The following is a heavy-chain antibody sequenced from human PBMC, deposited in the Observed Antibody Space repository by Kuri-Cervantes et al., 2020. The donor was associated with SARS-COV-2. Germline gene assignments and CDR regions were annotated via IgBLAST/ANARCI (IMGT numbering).Heavy chain of an antibody. Sequence: GGSLRLSCAASGFTFSSYSMNWVRQAPGKGLEWVSSISSSSSYIYYADSVKGRYTISRDNAKNSLYLQMNSLRAEDTAVYYCARGSSSTYFDYWGQGTLVTVSS. CDR3: ARGSSSTYFDY. J-gene: IGHJ4*02. CDR2: ISSSSSYI. D-gene: IGHD6-6*01. V-gene: IGHV3-21*01. CDR1: GFTFSSYS.